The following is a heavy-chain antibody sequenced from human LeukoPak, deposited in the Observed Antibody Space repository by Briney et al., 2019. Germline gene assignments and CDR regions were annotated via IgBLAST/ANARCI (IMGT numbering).Heavy chain of an antibody. CDR3: ARVRLGYCSGGSCYRFDP. J-gene: IGHJ5*02. D-gene: IGHD2-15*01. CDR1: GGSISSGSYY. V-gene: IGHV4-61*02. Sequence: PSQTLSLTCTVSGGSISSGSYYWSWIRQPAGKGLEWIGRMYISGSTNYNPSLKSRVTISLDTSKNQFSLKLSSVTAADTAVYYCARVRLGYCSGGSCYRFDPWGQGTLVTVSS. CDR2: MYISGST.